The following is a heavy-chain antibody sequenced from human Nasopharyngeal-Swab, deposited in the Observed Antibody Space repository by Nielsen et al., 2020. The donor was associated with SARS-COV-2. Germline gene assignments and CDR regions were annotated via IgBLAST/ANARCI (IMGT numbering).Heavy chain of an antibody. D-gene: IGHD3-9*01. CDR3: ARIGRFFDWLSAYNGMDV. J-gene: IGHJ6*02. Sequence: SETLSLTCTVSGGSISSYYWSWIRQPPGKGLEWIGYIYYSGSTNYNPSLKSRVTISVDTSKNQFSLKLSSVTAADTAVYYCARIGRFFDWLSAYNGMDVWGHGTTVTVSS. V-gene: IGHV4-59*08. CDR2: IYYSGST. CDR1: GGSISSYY.